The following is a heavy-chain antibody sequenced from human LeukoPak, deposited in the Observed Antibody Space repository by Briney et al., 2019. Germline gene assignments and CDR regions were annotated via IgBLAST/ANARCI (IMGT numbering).Heavy chain of an antibody. CDR2: IYTSGST. J-gene: IGHJ4*02. D-gene: IGHD6-13*01. V-gene: IGHV4-61*02. CDR3: ARHARSSSWYGLLPPPPLDH. Sequence: SQTLSLTCTVSGGSISSGSYYWSWIRQPAGKGLEWIGRIYTSGSTNYNPSLKSRVTISVDTSKNQFSLKLSSVTAADTAVYYCARHARSSSWYGLLPPPPLDHWGQGTLVTVSS. CDR1: GGSISSGSYY.